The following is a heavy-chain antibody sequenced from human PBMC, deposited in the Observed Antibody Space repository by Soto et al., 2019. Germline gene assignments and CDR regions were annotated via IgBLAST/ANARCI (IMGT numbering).Heavy chain of an antibody. CDR2: IKEDGSEK. CDR1: GFTFRRYW. Sequence: PGGSLRLSCSASGFTFRRYWMTWVRQAPGKGLEWVASIKEDGSEKYFVDSVKGRLTISRDNSKNTLYLQMNSLRAEDTAVYYCARVFITMVRGVSPDAFDIWGQGTMVTVSS. D-gene: IGHD3-10*01. CDR3: ARVFITMVRGVSPDAFDI. V-gene: IGHV3-7*03. J-gene: IGHJ3*02.